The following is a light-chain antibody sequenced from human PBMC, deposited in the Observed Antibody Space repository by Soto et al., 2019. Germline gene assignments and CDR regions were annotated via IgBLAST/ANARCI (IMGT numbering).Light chain of an antibody. CDR1: RIVLYKSNNKNH. V-gene: IGKV3D-15*01. J-gene: IGKJ4*01. CDR3: QQYNNWPLT. Sequence: DIVMTQSPDSLAVSVVERAAINYKCIRIVLYKSNNKNHLAGYKQKPGQAPRLLIYDVSTRATGIPTRFSGSGSGTEVTLTISSLQSEDFAAYYCQQYNNWPLTFGGGTKVDI. CDR2: DVS.